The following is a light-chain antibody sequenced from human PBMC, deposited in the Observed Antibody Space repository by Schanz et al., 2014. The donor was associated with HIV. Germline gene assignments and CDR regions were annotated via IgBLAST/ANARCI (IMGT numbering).Light chain of an antibody. V-gene: IGLV2-8*01. CDR1: SGDVGGYDY. Sequence: QSALTQPPSASGSPGQSVTISCTGTSGDVGGYDYVSWYQQHPGKAPKLIISEVNKRPSGVPDRFSGSKSGNTASLTVSGLQGDDEADYYCSSYAGSNTVVFGGGTKLTVL. CDR2: EVN. J-gene: IGLJ2*01. CDR3: SSYAGSNTVV.